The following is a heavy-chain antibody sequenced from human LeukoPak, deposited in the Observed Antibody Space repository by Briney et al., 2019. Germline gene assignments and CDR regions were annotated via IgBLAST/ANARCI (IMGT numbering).Heavy chain of an antibody. J-gene: IGHJ3*02. CDR2: ISSTSHYI. Sequence: GGSLRLSCTVSGFTFSTYTINWVPQAPGKGLEGVSSISSTSHYIYYADSVTGRFTISSDNAKNSLYLQMNSLRAEDTAVYYCAKEAKQQRRPLDAFDIWGQGTMVTVSS. CDR1: GFTFSTYT. D-gene: IGHD6-13*01. V-gene: IGHV3-21*01. CDR3: AKEAKQQRRPLDAFDI.